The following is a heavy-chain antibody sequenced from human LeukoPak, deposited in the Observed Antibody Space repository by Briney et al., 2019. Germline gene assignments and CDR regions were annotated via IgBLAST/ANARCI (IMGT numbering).Heavy chain of an antibody. Sequence: SETLSLTCAVYGGSFSGYYWSWIRQPPGKGLEWIGEINHSGSTNYNPSLKSRVTISVDTSKNQFSLKLTSVTAADTAVYFCARGEDFERYYLAYWGQGTLVTVPS. V-gene: IGHV4-34*01. J-gene: IGHJ4*02. D-gene: IGHD3-9*01. CDR2: INHSGST. CDR1: GGSFSGYY. CDR3: ARGEDFERYYLAY.